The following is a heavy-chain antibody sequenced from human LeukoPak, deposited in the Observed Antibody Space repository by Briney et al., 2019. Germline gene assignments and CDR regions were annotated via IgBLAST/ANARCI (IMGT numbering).Heavy chain of an antibody. V-gene: IGHV4-34*01. D-gene: IGHD6-13*01. CDR3: ARAVSAGTNYFDY. CDR2: INHSGST. CDR1: GGSFSGYY. J-gene: IGHJ4*02. Sequence: SETLSLTCAVYGGSFSGYYWSWIRQPPGKGLEWIGEINHSGSTNYNPSLKSRVTISVDTSKNQFSLKLSSVTAADTAVYYCARAVSAGTNYFDYWGQGTLVTVFS.